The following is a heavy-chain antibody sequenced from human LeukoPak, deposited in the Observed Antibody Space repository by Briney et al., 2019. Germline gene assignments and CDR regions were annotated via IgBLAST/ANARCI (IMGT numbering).Heavy chain of an antibody. J-gene: IGHJ4*02. Sequence: SETLSLTCAVSGDSISSGGYSWSWIRQPPGQGLEWIGYIYPTGSTYYNPSLNSRVTISIDRSKNQFSLRLNSVTAADTAVYFCARGMGSSWFLYYFKYWGQGALVTVSS. V-gene: IGHV4-30-2*01. CDR2: IYPTGST. D-gene: IGHD6-13*01. CDR3: ARGMGSSWFLYYFKY. CDR1: GDSISSGGYS.